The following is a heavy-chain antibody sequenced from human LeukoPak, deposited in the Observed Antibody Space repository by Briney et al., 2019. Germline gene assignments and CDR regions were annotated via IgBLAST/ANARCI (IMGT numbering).Heavy chain of an antibody. J-gene: IGHJ3*02. Sequence: SETVSLTCTVSGGSISSGGYYWSWIRQHPGKGLEWIGYIYYSGSTYYNPSLKSRVTISVDTSKNQFSLKLSSVTAADTAVYYCARDLGDFDAFDIWGQGTIVTVSS. CDR2: IYYSGST. V-gene: IGHV4-31*03. D-gene: IGHD2-21*02. CDR3: ARDLGDFDAFDI. CDR1: GGSISSGGYY.